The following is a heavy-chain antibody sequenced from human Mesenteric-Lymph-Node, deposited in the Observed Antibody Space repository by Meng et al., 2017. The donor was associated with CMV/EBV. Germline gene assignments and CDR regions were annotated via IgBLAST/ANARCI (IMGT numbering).Heavy chain of an antibody. Sequence: ASVKVSCKASGYTFTSYYMHWVRQAPGQGLEWMGIINPSGGSTSYAQKFQGRVTMTRDTSTSTVYMELSSLRSEDTAVYYCARGRGVAAKRRGVHYYGMDVWGQGTTVTVSS. CDR3: ARGRGVAAKRRGVHYYGMDV. CDR1: GYTFTSYY. V-gene: IGHV1-46*01. CDR2: INPSGGST. D-gene: IGHD2-15*01. J-gene: IGHJ6*02.